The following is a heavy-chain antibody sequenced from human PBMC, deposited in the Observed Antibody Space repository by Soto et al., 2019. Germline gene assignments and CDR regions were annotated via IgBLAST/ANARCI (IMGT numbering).Heavy chain of an antibody. J-gene: IGHJ4*02. Sequence: QAQLVESGGGVVQPGWSLRLSCAASGFAFSSYGMHWVRQAPGTGLEWVAVISYDGSLQHYADSVKGRFTISRDNSKNFVILQMSSLRAKDTAVYYCVSDRGYGHASVPYSWGQGTLVSVSS. V-gene: IGHV3-30*03. CDR1: GFAFSSYG. CDR2: ISYDGSLQ. D-gene: IGHD5-18*01. CDR3: VSDRGYGHASVPYS.